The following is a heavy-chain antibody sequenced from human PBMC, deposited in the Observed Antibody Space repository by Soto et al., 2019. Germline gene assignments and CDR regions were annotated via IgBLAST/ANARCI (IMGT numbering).Heavy chain of an antibody. D-gene: IGHD3-22*01. V-gene: IGHV4-39*01. CDR3: ARQRQVVITLEGFDD. J-gene: IGHJ4*02. Sequence: SETLSLTCTVSGGSISSSSYYWGWIRQPPGKGLEWIGSIYYSGSTYYNPSLKSRVTISVDTSKNQFSLKLSSVTAADTAVYYCARQRQVVITLEGFDDWGQGTLVTAPQ. CDR2: IYYSGST. CDR1: GGSISSSSYY.